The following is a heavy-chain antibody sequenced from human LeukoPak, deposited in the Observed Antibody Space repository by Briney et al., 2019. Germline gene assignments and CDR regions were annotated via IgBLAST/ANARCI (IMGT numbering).Heavy chain of an antibody. J-gene: IGHJ5*02. Sequence: GASVKVSCKASGYTFTSYDINWVRQATGQGPEWMGWINPNSGGTNYAQKFQGRVTMTRDTSLSTVYMELSRLRSDDTAVYYCATQATSGWHFSWGQGTLVTVSS. CDR1: GYTFTSYD. V-gene: IGHV1-2*02. D-gene: IGHD6-19*01. CDR3: ATQATSGWHFS. CDR2: INPNSGGT.